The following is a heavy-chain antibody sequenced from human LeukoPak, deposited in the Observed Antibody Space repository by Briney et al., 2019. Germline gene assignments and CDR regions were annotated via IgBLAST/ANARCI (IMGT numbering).Heavy chain of an antibody. J-gene: IGHJ4*02. CDR1: GGSFSGYY. D-gene: IGHD1-7*01. CDR2: INHSGST. V-gene: IGHV4-34*01. CDR3: ARVKLELRAYYFDY. Sequence: SETLSLTCAVYGGSFSGYYWSWIRQPPGKGLEWIGDINHSGSTNYNPSLKSRVTISVDTSKNQFSLKLSSVTAADTAVYYCARVKLELRAYYFDYWGQGTLVTVSS.